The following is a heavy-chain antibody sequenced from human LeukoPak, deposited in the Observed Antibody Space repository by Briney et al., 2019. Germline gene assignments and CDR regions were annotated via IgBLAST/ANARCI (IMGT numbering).Heavy chain of an antibody. V-gene: IGHV3-30-3*01. Sequence: GRSLRLSCAASGFTFSSYAMHWVRQAPGKGLEWVAVISYDGSNKYYADSVKGRFTISRDNSKNTLYLQMNSLRAEDTAVYYCARPGRVEWLVNYWGQGTLVTVSS. CDR1: GFTFSSYA. J-gene: IGHJ4*02. CDR2: ISYDGSNK. D-gene: IGHD5-12*01. CDR3: ARPGRVEWLVNY.